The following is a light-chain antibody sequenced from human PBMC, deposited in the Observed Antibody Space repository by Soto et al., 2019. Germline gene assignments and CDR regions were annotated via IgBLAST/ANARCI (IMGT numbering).Light chain of an antibody. CDR3: QQRSNWPPEVT. J-gene: IGKJ3*01. Sequence: EIVLTQSPDTLPLSPGERATLSCRASQSVRSSLAWYQQKPGQAPRLHIYDASNRATGIPARFSGSGSGTDFTLTISSLEPEDFAVYYCQQRSNWPPEVTFGPGTKVDIK. CDR1: QSVRSS. CDR2: DAS. V-gene: IGKV3-11*01.